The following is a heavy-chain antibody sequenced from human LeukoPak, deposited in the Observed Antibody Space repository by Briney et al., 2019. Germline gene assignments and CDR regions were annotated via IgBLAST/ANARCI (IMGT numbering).Heavy chain of an antibody. CDR2: ISWNSGSI. J-gene: IGHJ4*02. CDR1: GFIFDDYA. CDR3: AKEGTGRNFDY. Sequence: GGSLRLSCAASGFIFDDYAMHWVRHAPGKGLEWVSGISWNSGSIDYADSVKGRFTISRDNAKNSLYLQMNSLRAEDMALYYCAKEGTGRNFDYWGQGTLVTVSS. D-gene: IGHD1-1*01. V-gene: IGHV3-9*03.